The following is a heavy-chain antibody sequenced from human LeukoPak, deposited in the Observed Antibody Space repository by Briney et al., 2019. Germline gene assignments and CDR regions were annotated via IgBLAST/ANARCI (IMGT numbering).Heavy chain of an antibody. CDR3: ARAYCSSTSCYYDAFDI. CDR2: IYSSGST. Sequence: PSETLSLTCTVSGGSISSYYWSWIRQPAGKGLEWIGRIYSSGSTNYNTSLKRRVTMSVDTSKNQFSLKLSSVTAADTAVYYCARAYCSSTSCYYDAFDIWGQGTMVTVSS. J-gene: IGHJ3*02. D-gene: IGHD2-2*01. CDR1: GGSISSYY. V-gene: IGHV4-4*07.